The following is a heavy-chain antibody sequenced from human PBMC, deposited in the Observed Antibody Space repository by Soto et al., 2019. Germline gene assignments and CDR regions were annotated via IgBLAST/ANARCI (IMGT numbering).Heavy chain of an antibody. Sequence: WTWIRQSPGGGLEWVAEVPHNGTSYYNPALKSRLAVSVDTSRNQFSLNLTSLTAADTATYYCARRKDSSRYFYGMDVWGQGTTVVVSS. D-gene: IGHD6-13*01. J-gene: IGHJ6*02. CDR2: VPHNGTS. CDR3: ARRKDSSRYFYGMDV. V-gene: IGHV4-34*01.